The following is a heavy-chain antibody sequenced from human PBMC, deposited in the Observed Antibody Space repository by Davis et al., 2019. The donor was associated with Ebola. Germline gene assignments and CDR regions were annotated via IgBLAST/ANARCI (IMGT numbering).Heavy chain of an antibody. CDR1: GGSFSGYY. CDR2: INHSGST. D-gene: IGHD3-22*01. J-gene: IGHJ3*02. CDR3: ASPNSSGYLAFDI. V-gene: IGHV4-34*01. Sequence: SETLSLTCAVYGGSFSGYYWSWIRQLPGKGLEWIGEINHSGSTNYNPSLKSRVTISVDTSKNQFSLKLSSVTAADTAVYYCASPNSSGYLAFDIWGQGTMVTVSS.